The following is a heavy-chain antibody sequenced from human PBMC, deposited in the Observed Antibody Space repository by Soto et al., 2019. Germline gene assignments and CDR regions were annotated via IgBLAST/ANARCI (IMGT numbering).Heavy chain of an antibody. J-gene: IGHJ4*02. V-gene: IGHV1-18*01. CDR1: GYTFTSYG. CDR2: ISAYNGNT. CDR3: ARDQVVTIVSEPDY. D-gene: IGHD3-10*01. Sequence: ASVKVSCKASGYTFTSYGISWVRQAPGQGLEWMGWISAYNGNTNYAQKLQGRVTMTTDTSTSTAYMELRSLRSDDTAAYYCARDQVVTIVSEPDYWGQGTLVTVSS.